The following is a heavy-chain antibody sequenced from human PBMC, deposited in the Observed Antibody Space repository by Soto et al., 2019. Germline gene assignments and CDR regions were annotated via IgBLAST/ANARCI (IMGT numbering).Heavy chain of an antibody. V-gene: IGHV4-59*01. J-gene: IGHJ4*02. CDR3: AIYPYSEDSAY. CDR1: GGSISSYY. Sequence: PSETLSLTCTVSGGSISSYYWSWIRQPPGKGLEWIGYIYYSGSTNYNPSLKSRVTISVDTSKNQFSLKLSPVTAADTAVYYCAIYPYSEDSAYWGQGTLVTVSS. CDR2: IYYSGST. D-gene: IGHD3-16*01.